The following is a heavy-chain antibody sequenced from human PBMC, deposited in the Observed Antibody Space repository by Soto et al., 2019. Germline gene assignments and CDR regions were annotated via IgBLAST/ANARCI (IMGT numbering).Heavy chain of an antibody. CDR1: GGSFSGYF. D-gene: IGHD3-22*01. Sequence: QVQLQQWGAGLLKPSETLSLTCAVYGGSFSGYFWSWIRQPPGKGLEWIGEIFHGGSTNYSPSLKSRVTISVDTSKNQFSLELSSVTAADTAVYYCARPHYDSNTFYYFFDYWGQVTLVTVSS. V-gene: IGHV4-34*12. J-gene: IGHJ4*02. CDR3: ARPHYDSNTFYYFFDY. CDR2: IFHGGST.